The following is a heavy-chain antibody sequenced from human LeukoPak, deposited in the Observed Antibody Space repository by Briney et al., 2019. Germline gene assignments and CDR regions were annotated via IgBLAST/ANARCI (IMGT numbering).Heavy chain of an antibody. Sequence: GGSVRLSCAASGFTFSSYDMHWVRQSTGKGLEWVSLIGTAGDTYYADSVKGRFTISRENAKNSLHLQMNSLRAGDTAVYYCARGYYGSADSWGQGTVVTVSS. J-gene: IGHJ4*02. V-gene: IGHV3-13*04. CDR2: IGTAGDT. D-gene: IGHD3-10*01. CDR3: ARGYYGSADS. CDR1: GFTFSSYD.